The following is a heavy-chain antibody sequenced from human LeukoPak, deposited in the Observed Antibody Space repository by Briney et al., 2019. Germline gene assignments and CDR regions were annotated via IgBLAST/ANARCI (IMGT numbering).Heavy chain of an antibody. J-gene: IGHJ6*02. CDR2: IFSDDTT. D-gene: IGHD2-2*01. CDR3: AKDLLVVPAHYYYYGMDV. Sequence: PGGSLRLSCAVSGLTVNTNDLTWVRQAPEKGLEWVSTIFSDDTTSYSDSVKGRFTISRDNSKNTLHLQMNGLRAEDTAVYYCAKDLLVVPAHYYYYGMDVWGQGTTVTVSS. CDR1: GLTVNTND. V-gene: IGHV3-53*01.